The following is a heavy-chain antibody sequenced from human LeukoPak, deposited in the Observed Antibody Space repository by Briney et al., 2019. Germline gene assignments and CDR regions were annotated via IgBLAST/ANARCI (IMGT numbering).Heavy chain of an antibody. CDR3: ARGSYYYDTSGYYGAGYFHH. CDR1: RGFISSYY. Sequence: SETLSLTCTVSRGFISSYYWSWIRQPPGKGLEWIGQIYYSGSTDYNPSLERRVTMSMDTSKNQVSLKLSSVTAADTAVYYCARGSYYYDTSGYYGAGYFHHWGQGTLVTVSS. J-gene: IGHJ1*01. V-gene: IGHV4-59*01. CDR2: IYYSGST. D-gene: IGHD3-22*01.